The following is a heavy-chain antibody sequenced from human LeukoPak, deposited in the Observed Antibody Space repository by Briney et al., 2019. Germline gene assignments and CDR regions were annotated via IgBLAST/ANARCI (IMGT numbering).Heavy chain of an antibody. Sequence: VKVSCKASGYTFTGYYMHWVRQAPGQGLEWMGWINPNSGGTNYAQKFQGRVTMTRDTSISTAYMELSRLRSDDTAVYYCARELCSSTSCYRVYYYYYGMDVWGQGTTVTVSS. CDR3: ARELCSSTSCYRVYYYYYGMDV. J-gene: IGHJ6*02. CDR2: INPNSGGT. V-gene: IGHV1-2*02. D-gene: IGHD2-2*01. CDR1: GYTFTGYY.